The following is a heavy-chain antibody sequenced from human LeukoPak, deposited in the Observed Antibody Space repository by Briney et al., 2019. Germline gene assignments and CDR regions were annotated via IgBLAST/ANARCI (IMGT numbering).Heavy chain of an antibody. J-gene: IGHJ4*02. CDR1: GFTITNYW. CDR3: ARGRYYFDS. CDR2: FNSDGITT. V-gene: IGHV3-74*01. Sequence: GGSLRLSCVGSGFTITNYWMHWVRQAPGKGLVWVSRFNSDGITTSYADSVKGRFTISRDNAKNTLYLQMNSLRAEDTAVYYCARGRYYFDSWGQGTLVTVSS.